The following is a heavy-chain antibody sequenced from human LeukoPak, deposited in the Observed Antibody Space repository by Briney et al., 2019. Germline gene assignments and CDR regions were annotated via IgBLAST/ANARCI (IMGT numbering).Heavy chain of an antibody. V-gene: IGHV4-38-2*02. D-gene: IGHD1-26*01. CDR2: IYHSGST. CDR1: GYSISSGYY. Sequence: SETLSLTCTVSGYSISSGYYWGWIRQPPGKGLEWIGSIYHSGSTYYNPSLKSRVTISVDTSKNRFSLKLSSVTAADTAVYYCARKLTREGGELIQLWGQGTLVTVSS. J-gene: IGHJ4*02. CDR3: ARKLTREGGELIQL.